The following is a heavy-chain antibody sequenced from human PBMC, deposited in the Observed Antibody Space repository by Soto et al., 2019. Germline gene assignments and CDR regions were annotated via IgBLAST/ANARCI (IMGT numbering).Heavy chain of an antibody. CDR1: GFTFSNYA. CDR3: AKDRDCSGGSCYYNY. CDR2: ISGSAGRT. J-gene: IGHJ4*02. V-gene: IGHV3-23*01. Sequence: GGSLRLSCAASGFTFSNYAMSWVRRAPGKGLEWVSAISGSAGRTYYADSVKGRFTISRDNSKNTLYLQMNSLRAEDTAVYYCAKDRDCSGGSCYYNYWGQGTLVTVSS. D-gene: IGHD2-15*01.